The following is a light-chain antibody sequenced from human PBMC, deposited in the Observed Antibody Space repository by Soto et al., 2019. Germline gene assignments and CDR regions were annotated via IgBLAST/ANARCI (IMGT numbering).Light chain of an antibody. J-gene: IGLJ1*01. CDR2: EVS. CDR3: SSYTSRSTLV. CDR1: SADVGGYNY. Sequence: QSVLTQPASVSGSPGQSITISCTGTSADVGGYNYVSWYQQHPGKAPKVLIYEVSNRPSGVSNRFSGSKSGDTASLTISGLQAEDEADYYCSSYTSRSTLVFGTGTKVTV. V-gene: IGLV2-14*01.